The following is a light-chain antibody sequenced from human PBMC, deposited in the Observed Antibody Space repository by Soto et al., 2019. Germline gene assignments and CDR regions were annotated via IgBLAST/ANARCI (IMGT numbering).Light chain of an antibody. CDR1: TSDVGSYNL. Sequence: QSALTQPASVSGSPGQSITISCTGTTSDVGSYNLVSWYQHHPGEAPKLLIYGVTKQSSVVSSRFSGSKSGNTASLTISGLQAEDEADYYCCSNGGRSTLVFGGGTKLTVL. V-gene: IGLV2-23*02. CDR3: CSNGGRSTLV. CDR2: GVT. J-gene: IGLJ2*01.